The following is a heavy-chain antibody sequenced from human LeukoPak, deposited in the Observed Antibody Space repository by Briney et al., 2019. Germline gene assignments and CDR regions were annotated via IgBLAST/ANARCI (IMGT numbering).Heavy chain of an antibody. CDR1: GGTFSSYT. D-gene: IGHD5-18*01. V-gene: IGHV1-69*04. Sequence: SVKVSCKASGGTFSSYTISWVRQAPGQGLEWMGRIIPILGIANYAQKFQGRVTITADKSTSTAYMELSSLRSEETAVYYCARDPPPRGYSYGYGYEDYWGQGTLVTVSS. CDR2: IIPILGIA. J-gene: IGHJ4*02. CDR3: ARDPPPRGYSYGYGYEDY.